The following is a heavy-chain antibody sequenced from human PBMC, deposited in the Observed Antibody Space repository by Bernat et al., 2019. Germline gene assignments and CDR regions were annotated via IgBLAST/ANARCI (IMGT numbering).Heavy chain of an antibody. CDR2: IYNSGST. J-gene: IGHJ4*02. CDR3: ARRSGSGEDYRFDY. CDR1: GGSISSSSYY. D-gene: IGHD5-12*01. V-gene: IGHV4-39*01. Sequence: QLQLQESGPGLVKPSETLSLTCTVSGGSISSSSYYWGWIRQPPGRGLEWIGSIYNSGSTYYNPSLKSRVTMSVDTAKNQFALKLSSVTAADTAVYYCARRSGSGEDYRFDYWGQGTLVTVSS.